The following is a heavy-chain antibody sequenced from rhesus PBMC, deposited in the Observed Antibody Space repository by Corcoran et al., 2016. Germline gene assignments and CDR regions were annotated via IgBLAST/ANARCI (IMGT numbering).Heavy chain of an antibody. J-gene: IGHJ4*01. Sequence: QVQLQESGPGVVKPSETLSLTCAVSGGSISDSYRWSWIRQPPGKELEWIGYIYGSSTSTNYNPSLKSRVTISKDTSKNQFSLKLSSVTAADTAVYYCARGVGAAAGIDYWGQGVLVTVSS. CDR3: ARGVGAAAGIDY. CDR2: IYGSSTST. CDR1: GGSISDSYR. V-gene: IGHV4S10*01. D-gene: IGHD6-25*01.